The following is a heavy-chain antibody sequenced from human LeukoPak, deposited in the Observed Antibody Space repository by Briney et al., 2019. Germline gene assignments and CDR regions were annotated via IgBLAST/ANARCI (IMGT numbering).Heavy chain of an antibody. V-gene: IGHV1-8*03. Sequence: ASVKVSCKASGYTFTSYDINWVRQATGQGLEWMGWMNPNSGNTGYAQKFQGRVTITRNTSISTAYMELSSLRSEDTAVYYCAREGGYSYGRRGFDYWGQGTLVTVSS. CDR1: GYTFTSYD. CDR3: AREGGYSYGRRGFDY. J-gene: IGHJ4*02. CDR2: MNPNSGNT. D-gene: IGHD5-18*01.